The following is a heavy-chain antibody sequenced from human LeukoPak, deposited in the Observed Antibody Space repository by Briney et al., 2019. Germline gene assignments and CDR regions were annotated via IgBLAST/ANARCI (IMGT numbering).Heavy chain of an antibody. D-gene: IGHD3-10*01. V-gene: IGHV4-39*02. J-gene: IGHJ5*02. CDR2: ISYSRSP. Sequence: SETLSLTCTVSGGCLSRSGSYWGWLGPPPGKGVAWIGSISYSRSPYYSPSLNSRVSISLDPSTNQFSLNLNSVTAADTAMYFCAKEWTGSGERFDPWGQGTLVTISS. CDR1: GGCLSRSGSY. CDR3: AKEWTGSGERFDP.